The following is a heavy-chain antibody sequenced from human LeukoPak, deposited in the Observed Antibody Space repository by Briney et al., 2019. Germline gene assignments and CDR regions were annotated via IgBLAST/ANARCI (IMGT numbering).Heavy chain of an antibody. D-gene: IGHD4-11*01. CDR3: ARIPAYSNSEYNWFDP. CDR2: INPNSGGT. CDR1: GYTFTGYY. V-gene: IGHV1-2*06. J-gene: IGHJ5*02. Sequence: GESLKISCKASGYTFTGYYMHWVRQAPGQGLEWMGRINPNSGGTNYAQKFQGRVTMTRDTSISTAYMELSRLRSDDTAVYYCARIPAYSNSEYNWFDPRGQGTLVTVSS.